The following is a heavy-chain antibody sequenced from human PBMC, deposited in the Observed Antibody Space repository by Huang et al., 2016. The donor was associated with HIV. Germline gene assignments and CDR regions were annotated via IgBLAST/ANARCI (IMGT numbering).Heavy chain of an antibody. D-gene: IGHD3-22*01. Sequence: QVQLVQSGAEVKKPGSSVKVSCKASGGTFSSYAISWGRQAPGQWLEWMGGIIPICGTANYAQKFQGRVTITADESTSTAYMELSSLRSEDTAMYYCARARGYYDSSVSYYFDYWGQGTLVTVSS. CDR3: ARARGYYDSSVSYYFDY. J-gene: IGHJ4*02. CDR1: GGTFSSYA. CDR2: IIPICGTA. V-gene: IGHV1-69*13.